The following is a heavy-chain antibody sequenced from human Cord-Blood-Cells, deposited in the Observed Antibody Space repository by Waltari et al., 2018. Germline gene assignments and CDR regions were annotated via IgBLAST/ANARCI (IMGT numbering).Heavy chain of an antibody. CDR2: ISGSGGST. CDR3: AKDHIMITFGGVIADALDI. Sequence: GQLLESGGGLVQPGGSLRLSCAASGFTFSSYAMSWVRQAPGKGLEWVSAISGSGGSTYYADSVKGRFTISRDNSKNTLYLQMNSLRAEDTAVYYCAKDHIMITFGGVIADALDIWGQGTMVTVSS. CDR1: GFTFSSYA. J-gene: IGHJ3*02. V-gene: IGHV3-23*01. D-gene: IGHD3-16*02.